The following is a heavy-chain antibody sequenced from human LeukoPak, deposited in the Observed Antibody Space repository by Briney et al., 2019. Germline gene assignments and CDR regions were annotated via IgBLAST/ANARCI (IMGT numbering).Heavy chain of an antibody. V-gene: IGHV1-2*02. CDR2: INPNSGGT. Sequence: ASVKVSCKASGYSFTDYGITWVRQAPGQGLEWMGWINPNSGGTNYAQKFQGRVTMTRDTSISTAYMELSRLRSDDTAVYYCARDPSEGWCAFDIWGQGTMVTVSS. J-gene: IGHJ3*02. CDR1: GYSFTDYG. CDR3: ARDPSEGWCAFDI. D-gene: IGHD6-19*01.